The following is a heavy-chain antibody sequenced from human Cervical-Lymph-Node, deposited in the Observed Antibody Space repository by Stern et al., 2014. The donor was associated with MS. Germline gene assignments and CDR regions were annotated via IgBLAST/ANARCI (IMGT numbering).Heavy chain of an antibody. D-gene: IGHD3/OR15-3a*01. Sequence: VQLVESGGAVVQPGRSLRLSCAASGFTFSSYCMHWVRQAPGKGLEWVTVISYDRNHKYYADYVKGRLTISTNNSKNTLHLQMHSVTPDDSAIYYCARDYEDTSMLFAHWGQGTLVTVSS. J-gene: IGHJ4*02. CDR1: GFTFSSYC. CDR3: ARDYEDTSMLFAH. CDR2: ISYDRNHK. V-gene: IGHV3-30*03.